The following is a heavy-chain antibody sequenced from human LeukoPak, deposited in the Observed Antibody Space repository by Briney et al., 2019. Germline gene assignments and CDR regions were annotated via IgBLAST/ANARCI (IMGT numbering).Heavy chain of an antibody. CDR2: IYTSGST. CDR3: ARQKGGSYLYYFDY. D-gene: IGHD1-26*01. Sequence: PSETLSLTCTVSGGSISSGSYYWSWIRQPAGKGLEWIGRIYTSGSTNYNPSLKSRVTMSVDTSKNQFSLKLSSVTAADTAVYYCARQKGGSYLYYFDYWGQGALVTVPS. CDR1: GGSISSGSYY. J-gene: IGHJ4*02. V-gene: IGHV4-61*02.